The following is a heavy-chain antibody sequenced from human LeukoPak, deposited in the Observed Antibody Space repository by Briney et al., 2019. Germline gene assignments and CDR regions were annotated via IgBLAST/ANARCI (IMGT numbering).Heavy chain of an antibody. J-gene: IGHJ4*02. CDR2: IYYSGIT. V-gene: IGHV4-39*01. CDR3: ASNTTLALWFNY. D-gene: IGHD1-1*01. Sequence: PSETLSLTCTVSGGSISSSGYYWGWIRQPPGKGLEWIGNIYYSGITYYNPSLKSRVTISVDTSKNQFSLKLSSVTAADTAVYYCASNTTLALWFNYWGQGTLVTVSS. CDR1: GGSISSSGYY.